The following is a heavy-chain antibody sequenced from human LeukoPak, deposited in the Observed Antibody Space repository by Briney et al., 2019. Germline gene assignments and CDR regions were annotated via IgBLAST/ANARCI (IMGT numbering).Heavy chain of an antibody. V-gene: IGHV3-23*01. J-gene: IGHJ3*02. CDR3: AKVYAVAGSDAFDI. CDR2: ISGSGGST. Sequence: GSLRLSCSAPGFLLSSYGLRWGRQAPGKGLEWGLAISGSGGSTYYADSVKGQFTISRDNSKNTLYLQMNSLRAEDTAVYYCAKVYAVAGSDAFDIWGQGTMVTVSS. D-gene: IGHD6-19*01. CDR1: GFLLSSYG.